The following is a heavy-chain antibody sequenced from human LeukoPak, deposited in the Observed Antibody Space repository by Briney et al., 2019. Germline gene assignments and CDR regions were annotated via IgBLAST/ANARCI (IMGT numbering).Heavy chain of an antibody. D-gene: IGHD3-16*02. V-gene: IGHV3-7*01. CDR2: IKPDGSEK. CDR1: GLTFSSYW. Sequence: GGSLRLSCAASGLTFSSYWMSWVRQAPGKGLEWVASIKPDGSEKNYVDSVKGRFTISRDNVKNSLYLQMNSPRAEDTAVYYCATNYDYVWGSYRIDAFDIWGQGTMVTVSS. J-gene: IGHJ3*02. CDR3: ATNYDYVWGSYRIDAFDI.